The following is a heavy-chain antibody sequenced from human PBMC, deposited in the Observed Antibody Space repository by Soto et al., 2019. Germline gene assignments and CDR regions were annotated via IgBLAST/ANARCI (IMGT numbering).Heavy chain of an antibody. J-gene: IGHJ6*02. CDR3: ARDSAGLRGYGMDV. V-gene: IGHV4-59*01. D-gene: IGHD5-12*01. CDR1: GGSISSYY. Sequence: SETLSLTCTVSGGSISSYYWSWIRQPPGKGLEWIGYIYYSGSTNYNPSLKSRVTISVDTSKNQFSLKLSSVTAADTAVYYCARDSAGLRGYGMDVWGQGTTVTVS. CDR2: IYYSGST.